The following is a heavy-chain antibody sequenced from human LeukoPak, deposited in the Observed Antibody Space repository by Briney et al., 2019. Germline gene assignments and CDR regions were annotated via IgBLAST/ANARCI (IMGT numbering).Heavy chain of an antibody. Sequence: GGSLRLSCAASGFTFSSYSMHWVRQAPGKGLEWVAVISYDGSNKYYADSVKGRFTISRDNSKSTLYLQMNSLRAEDTAVYYCANGVSGSDAFDIWGQGTMVTVSS. CDR3: ANGVSGSDAFDI. D-gene: IGHD1-26*01. CDR1: GFTFSSYS. J-gene: IGHJ3*02. V-gene: IGHV3-30*18. CDR2: ISYDGSNK.